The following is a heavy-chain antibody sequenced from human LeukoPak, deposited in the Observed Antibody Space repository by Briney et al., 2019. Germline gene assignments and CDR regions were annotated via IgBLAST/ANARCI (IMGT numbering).Heavy chain of an antibody. D-gene: IGHD6-13*01. CDR2: INPNSGGT. CDR1: GYTFTNYY. J-gene: IGHJ4*02. Sequence: GASVKVSCKASGYTFTNYYMHWVRQAPGQGLEWMGWINPNSGGTNYAQKFQGRVTMTRDTSISTAYMELSRLRSDDTAVYYCARETLAAAGVWNYFDYWGQGTLVTVSS. CDR3: ARETLAAAGVWNYFDY. V-gene: IGHV1-2*02.